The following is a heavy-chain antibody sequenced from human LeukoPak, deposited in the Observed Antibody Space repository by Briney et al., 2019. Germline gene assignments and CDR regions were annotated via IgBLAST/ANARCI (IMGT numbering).Heavy chain of an antibody. J-gene: IGHJ5*02. Sequence: PSETLSLTCAVYGGSFSGYYWSWIRQPPGKGLEWIGYIYHSGSTCYNPSLKSRVTISVDRSKNQFSLKLSSVTAADTAVYYCARGAYDFWSGYMDPFDPWGQGTLVTVSS. V-gene: IGHV4-34*01. D-gene: IGHD3-3*01. CDR1: GGSFSGYY. CDR2: IYHSGST. CDR3: ARGAYDFWSGYMDPFDP.